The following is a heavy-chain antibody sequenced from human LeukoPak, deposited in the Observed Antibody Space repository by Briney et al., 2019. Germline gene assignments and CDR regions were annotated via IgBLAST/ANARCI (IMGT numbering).Heavy chain of an antibody. D-gene: IGHD5-24*01. Sequence: PGGSLRFSCAASGFTFSNYWMSWVRQAPGKGLEWVANIKQDGSEKYYVDSVKGRFTISRDNAKNSLYLQMNSLRAEDTAVYYCASSRDFFFDYWGQGALVTVFS. CDR3: ASSRDFFFDY. J-gene: IGHJ4*02. CDR2: IKQDGSEK. V-gene: IGHV3-7*01. CDR1: GFTFSNYW.